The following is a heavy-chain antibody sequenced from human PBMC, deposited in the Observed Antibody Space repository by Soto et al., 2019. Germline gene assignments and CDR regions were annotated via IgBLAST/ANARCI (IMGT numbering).Heavy chain of an antibody. CDR2: INPNSGGT. D-gene: IGHD2-15*01. Sequence: QVQLVQSGAEVKKPGASVKVSCKASGYTFTGYYMHWVRQAPGQELEWMGWINPNSGGTNYAQKFQGWVTMTRDTSISTAYMELSRLRSDDTAVYYCARVRGYCSGGSCSNWFDPWGQGTLVTVSS. CDR1: GYTFTGYY. J-gene: IGHJ5*02. CDR3: ARVRGYCSGGSCSNWFDP. V-gene: IGHV1-2*04.